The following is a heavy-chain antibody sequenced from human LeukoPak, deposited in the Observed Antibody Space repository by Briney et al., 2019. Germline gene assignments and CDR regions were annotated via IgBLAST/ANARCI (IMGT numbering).Heavy chain of an antibody. CDR2: MYYSGST. J-gene: IGHJ6*03. Sequence: PSETLSLTCTVSGGSISSSNSYWGWIRQPPGKGLEWIGSMYYSGSTYYNPSLKSRVTISVDTSKNQFSLKLSSVTAADTAVYYCAREVSGVLMEYSSPEGYAYYYYYMDVWGKGTTVTVSS. D-gene: IGHD6-6*01. V-gene: IGHV4-39*07. CDR3: AREVSGVLMEYSSPEGYAYYYYYMDV. CDR1: GGSISSSNSY.